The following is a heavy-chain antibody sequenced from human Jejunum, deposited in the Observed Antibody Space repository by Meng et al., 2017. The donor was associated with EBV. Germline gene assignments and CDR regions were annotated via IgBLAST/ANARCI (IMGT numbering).Heavy chain of an antibody. CDR3: ARGIYSSSGYFDY. J-gene: IGHJ4*02. Sequence: EVQLVESGGGLVKPGGALRLSCAASGFTFSSYSMNWVRQAPGKGLEWVSFISSSSSYIYYADSVKGRFTISRDNAKNSLYLQMNSLRAEDTAVYYCARGIYSSSGYFDYWGQGTLVTASS. CDR2: ISSSSSYI. V-gene: IGHV3-21*01. D-gene: IGHD6-6*01. CDR1: GFTFSSYS.